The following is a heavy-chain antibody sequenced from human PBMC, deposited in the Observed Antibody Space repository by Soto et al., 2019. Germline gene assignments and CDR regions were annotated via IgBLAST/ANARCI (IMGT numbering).Heavy chain of an antibody. V-gene: IGHV3-7*03. J-gene: IGHJ3*02. CDR2: IRQDGSEK. CDR1: GFTFDSFW. Sequence: PGGSLRLSCAASGFTFDSFWMTWVRQAPGEGLEWVANIRQDGSEKYYVDSVKGRFAISRDSAKNSPYLQMNSLRAEDTAMYYCVRAPHYYDSSGFYYFDAFDIWGQGTMVTVSS. D-gene: IGHD3-22*01. CDR3: VRAPHYYDSSGFYYFDAFDI.